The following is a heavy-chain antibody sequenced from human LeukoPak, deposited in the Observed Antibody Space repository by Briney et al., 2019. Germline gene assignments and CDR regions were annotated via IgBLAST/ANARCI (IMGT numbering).Heavy chain of an antibody. V-gene: IGHV4-31*03. CDR1: GGSISSGGYY. D-gene: IGHD1-26*01. Sequence: SETLSLTCTVSGGSISSGGYYWSWIRQHPGKGLEWIGYIYYSGSTYYNPSLKSRVTISVDTSKNQFSLKLSSVTAADTAVYYCARDPLGGSKPNDAFDIWGQGTMVTVSS. CDR3: ARDPLGGSKPNDAFDI. CDR2: IYYSGST. J-gene: IGHJ3*02.